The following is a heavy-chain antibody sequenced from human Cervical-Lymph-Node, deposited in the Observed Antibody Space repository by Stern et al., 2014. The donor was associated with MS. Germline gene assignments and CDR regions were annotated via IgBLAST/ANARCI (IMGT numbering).Heavy chain of an antibody. Sequence: QVQLVQSGAAVGKPGASVKVSCRASGYTLTDHSIYWVRQAPGQGPEWVGSINPNTGATKFSQTLQGRVSMTRDTSINTAYLDLKSLTFNDTAVYYCARSMSRATVISVAGTSNTLDLWGQGTTVTVS. CDR1: GYTLTDHS. CDR3: ARSMSRATVISVAGTSNTLDL. D-gene: IGHD6-19*01. J-gene: IGHJ6*02. V-gene: IGHV1-2*02. CDR2: INPNTGAT.